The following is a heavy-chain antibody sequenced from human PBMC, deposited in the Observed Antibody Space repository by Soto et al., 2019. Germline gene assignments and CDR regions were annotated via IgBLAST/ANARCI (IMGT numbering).Heavy chain of an antibody. CDR1: GFSFSTYA. CDR2: VWYDGTSK. Sequence: QVQLVESGGGVVQPGRSLRLSCAASGFSFSTYAMHWVRQAPGEGPQWVAVVWYDGTSKYYADSVKGRFAISRDNSKNTLYLQMNSLRAEDTAVYYCAREKKRFLEYLLPADLDYWGQGTLVTVSS. D-gene: IGHD3-3*01. J-gene: IGHJ4*02. V-gene: IGHV3-33*01. CDR3: AREKKRFLEYLLPADLDY.